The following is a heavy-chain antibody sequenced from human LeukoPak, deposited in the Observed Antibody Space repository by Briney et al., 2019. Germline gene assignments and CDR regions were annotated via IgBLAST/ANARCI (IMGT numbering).Heavy chain of an antibody. D-gene: IGHD7-27*01. CDR1: GFAFSDFY. CDR2: ITSSGTTI. J-gene: IGHJ4*02. Sequence: GGSLRLSCAASGFAFSDFYMNWIRQAPGRGLEWISYITSSGTTIYYADSVKGRFTISRDNAKNSLYLQMNSLRAEDTAVYYCARERMGIDYWGQGTLVTVSS. V-gene: IGHV3-11*04. CDR3: ARERMGIDY.